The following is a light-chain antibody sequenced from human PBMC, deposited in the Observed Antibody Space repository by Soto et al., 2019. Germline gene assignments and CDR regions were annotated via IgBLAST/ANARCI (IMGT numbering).Light chain of an antibody. V-gene: IGKV1-13*02. CDR2: DAS. Sequence: IQLTQSPSTLSASVGDRVTITCRASQGIGTALAWYHQRPGNSPDLLVYDASTLQSGVPSRFSGSGSETDFSLTNSGLQPEDFGHYYCQQFNTNPLTFGGGTRVEIK. CDR3: QQFNTNPLT. J-gene: IGKJ4*01. CDR1: QGIGTA.